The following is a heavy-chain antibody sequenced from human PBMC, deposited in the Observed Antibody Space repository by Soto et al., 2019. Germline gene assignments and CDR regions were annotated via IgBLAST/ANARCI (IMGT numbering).Heavy chain of an antibody. CDR1: GFTFSGSA. CDR2: IRSKANSYAT. Sequence: GGSLRLSCAASGFTFSGSAMHWVRQASGKGLEWVGRIRSKANSYATAYAASVKGRFTISRDDSKNTAYLQMNSLKTEDTAVYYCTRRYKWLDAFDIWGQGTMVTVSS. D-gene: IGHD5-12*01. CDR3: TRRYKWLDAFDI. V-gene: IGHV3-73*01. J-gene: IGHJ3*02.